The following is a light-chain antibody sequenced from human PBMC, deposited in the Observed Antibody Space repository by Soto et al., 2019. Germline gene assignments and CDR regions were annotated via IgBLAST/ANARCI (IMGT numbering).Light chain of an antibody. CDR1: SGHSSYA. CDR3: QTWGTGIVV. V-gene: IGLV4-69*01. J-gene: IGLJ2*01. CDR2: LNSDGSH. Sequence: QPVLTQSPSASASLGASDKLTCTLSSGHSSYAIAWHQQQPEKGPRYLMKLNSDGSHSKGDGIPDRFSGSSSGAERYLTISSLQSEDEADYYCQTWGTGIVVFGGGTKVTVL.